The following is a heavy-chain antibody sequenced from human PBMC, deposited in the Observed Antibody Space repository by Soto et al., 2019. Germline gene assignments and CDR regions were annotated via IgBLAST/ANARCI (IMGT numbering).Heavy chain of an antibody. Sequence: SETLSLTCTVSGGSISSYYWSWIRQPPGKGLEWIGYIYYSGSTNYNPSLKSRVTISVDTSKNQFSLKLSSVTAADTAVYYCARHQYGDYDWFDPWGQGTLVTVSS. CDR2: IYYSGST. D-gene: IGHD4-17*01. V-gene: IGHV4-59*08. J-gene: IGHJ5*02. CDR3: ARHQYGDYDWFDP. CDR1: GGSISSYY.